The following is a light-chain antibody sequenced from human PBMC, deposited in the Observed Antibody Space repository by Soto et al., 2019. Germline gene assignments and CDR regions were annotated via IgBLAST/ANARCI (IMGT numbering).Light chain of an antibody. CDR1: QYINNY. CDR3: QQSYSNPPYS. V-gene: IGKV1-39*01. Sequence: IQMPQSPSSLSTAVGDRVTITCRASQYINNYLNWYQQKHGKAPKLLIFAAYNLQSGVRSRFSGSGSGTDFTLTISSLQPEDFATYYCQQSYSNPPYSFGQGTKL. J-gene: IGKJ2*01. CDR2: AAY.